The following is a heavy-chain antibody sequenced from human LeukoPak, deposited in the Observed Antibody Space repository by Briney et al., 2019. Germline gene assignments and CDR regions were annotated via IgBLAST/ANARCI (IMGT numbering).Heavy chain of an antibody. CDR2: LSGGGDSR. J-gene: IGHJ4*02. Sequence: GGSLRLSCAASGFAFSNYAMSWVRQAPGKGLEWVSSLSGGGDSRYYADSVMGRFTISRDHSTNTPYLQMNSLRAEDTAVYYCAREHTPFGSGCTAAYWGQGTLVTVSS. CDR1: GFAFSNYA. D-gene: IGHD6-19*01. CDR3: AREHTPFGSGCTAAY. V-gene: IGHV3-23*01.